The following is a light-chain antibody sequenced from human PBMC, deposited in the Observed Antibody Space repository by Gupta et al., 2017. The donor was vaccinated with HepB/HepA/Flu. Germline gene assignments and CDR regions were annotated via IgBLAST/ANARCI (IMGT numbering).Light chain of an antibody. J-gene: IGKJ1*01. CDR3: QHRGTSLWT. CDR2: GAS. V-gene: IGKV3-20*01. Sequence: EIVLTQSPGTLSLSPGDIATLSCRASQSVSSNSLAWYQHKPGQAPRLLMYGASNRATGTPDRFSGIGSGTEFILTIISLEPEDFAVYYCQHRGTSLWTFGQGTKVEIK. CDR1: QSVSSNS.